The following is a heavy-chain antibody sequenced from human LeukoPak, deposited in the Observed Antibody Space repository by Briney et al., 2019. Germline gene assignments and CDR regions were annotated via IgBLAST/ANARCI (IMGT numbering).Heavy chain of an antibody. CDR1: GFTFDDYA. Sequence: GRSLRLSCAASGFTFDDYAMHWVRQAPGKGLEWVSGISWNSGSIGCADSVKGRFTISRDNAKNSLYLQMNSLRAEDTALYYCAKDLNDDILTGIDYWGQGTLVTVSS. CDR3: AKDLNDDILTGIDY. CDR2: ISWNSGSI. J-gene: IGHJ4*02. D-gene: IGHD3-9*01. V-gene: IGHV3-9*01.